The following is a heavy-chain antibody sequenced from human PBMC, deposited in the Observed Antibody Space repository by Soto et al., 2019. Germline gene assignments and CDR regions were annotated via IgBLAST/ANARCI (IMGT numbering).Heavy chain of an antibody. J-gene: IGHJ4*02. CDR2: INHSGST. CDR1: GGSFSGYY. D-gene: IGHD6-13*01. V-gene: IGHV4-34*01. CDR3: ARVFVAAAIGGDYFDY. Sequence: SETLSLTCAVYGGSFSGYYWSWIRQPPGKGLEWIGEINHSGSTNYNPSLKSRVTISVDTSKNQFSLKLSSVTAADTAVYYCARVFVAAAIGGDYFDYWGQGTLVTVSS.